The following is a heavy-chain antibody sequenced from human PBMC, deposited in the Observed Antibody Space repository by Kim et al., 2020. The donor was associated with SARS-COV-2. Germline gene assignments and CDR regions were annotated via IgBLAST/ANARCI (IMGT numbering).Heavy chain of an antibody. V-gene: IGHV3-11*05. CDR3: ARVKCSSTSCGYDYYYYYGMVV. D-gene: IGHD2-2*01. CDR2: ISSSSSYT. Sequence: GGSLRLSCAASGFTFSDYYMSWIRQAPGKGLEWVSYISSSSSYTNYADSVKGRFTISRDNAKNSLYLQMNSLRAEDTAVYYCARVKCSSTSCGYDYYYYYGMVVWGQGTTVTVSS. CDR1: GFTFSDYY. J-gene: IGHJ6*02.